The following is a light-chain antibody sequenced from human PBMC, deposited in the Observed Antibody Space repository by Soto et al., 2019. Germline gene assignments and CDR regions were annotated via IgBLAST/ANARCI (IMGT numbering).Light chain of an antibody. J-gene: IGLJ3*02. CDR2: EVS. Sequence: QSALTQPASVSGSPGQSITISCTGTSSDVGGYNYVSWYQQHPGTAPKLIIYEVSNRPSGVSNRFSGSKSGNTASLTISGLQAEDEADYYCSSYTTSSTWVFGGGTKLTVL. CDR3: SSYTTSSTWV. V-gene: IGLV2-14*01. CDR1: SSDVGGYNY.